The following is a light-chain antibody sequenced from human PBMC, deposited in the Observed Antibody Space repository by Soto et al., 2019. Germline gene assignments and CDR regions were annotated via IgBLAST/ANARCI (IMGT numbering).Light chain of an antibody. J-gene: IGLJ2*01. V-gene: IGLV2-11*01. CDR1: NSNVGGYYY. Sequence: QSALTQPRSVSGSPGQSVTISCTGTNSNVGGYYYVYWYQHHPGKSPKLIIFDVRSRPSGVPDRFSGSKSGNTAYLTISGLQDEDEDDYYYCSLSRGNMFRVFGGGTKLTVL. CDR3: CSLSRGNMFRV. CDR2: DVR.